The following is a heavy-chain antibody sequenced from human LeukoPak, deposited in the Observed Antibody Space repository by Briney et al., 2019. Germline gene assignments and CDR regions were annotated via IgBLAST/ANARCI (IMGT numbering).Heavy chain of an antibody. J-gene: IGHJ4*02. CDR1: VFTFGDDA. Sequence: RSLRLSCTASVFTFGDDAVSWGPRAPGKGRECGGVMRSKGYGGATEYAASVKGRFTISRDDSKSIAYLQLNSLQTEDTAVYYCTRPSYSGYDPRPIDYWGQGTLVTVSS. V-gene: IGHV3-49*04. CDR2: MRSKGYGGAT. CDR3: TRPSYSGYDPRPIDY. D-gene: IGHD5-12*01.